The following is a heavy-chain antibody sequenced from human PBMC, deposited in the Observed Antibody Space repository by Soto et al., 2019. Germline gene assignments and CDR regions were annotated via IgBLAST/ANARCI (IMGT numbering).Heavy chain of an antibody. CDR2: IHYSGSI. D-gene: IGHD2-21*02. Sequence: PSLTCTVSGGSISYEYYHWTWIRQSPGKGLEWIGYIHYSGSIIYNPSFKSRVTISVDTSKNQFSLQLSSVTAADTAVYFCAREDDGGDRDYYGLDVWGQGTTVTVSS. V-gene: IGHV4-30-4*08. CDR3: AREDDGGDRDYYGLDV. J-gene: IGHJ6*02. CDR1: GGSISYEYYH.